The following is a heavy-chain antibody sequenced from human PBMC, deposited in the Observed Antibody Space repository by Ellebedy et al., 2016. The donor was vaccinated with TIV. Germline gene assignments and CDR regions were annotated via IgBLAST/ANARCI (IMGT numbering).Heavy chain of an antibody. CDR3: ARVPQPVLLWFGDGFPGANGYGMDV. J-gene: IGHJ6*02. CDR1: GFTFSSYA. D-gene: IGHD3-10*01. Sequence: GESLKISXAASGFTFSSYAMHWVRQAPGKGLEWVAVISYDGSNKYYADSVKGRFTISRDNSKNTLYLQMNSLRAEDTAVYYCARVPQPVLLWFGDGFPGANGYGMDVWGQGTTVTVSS. V-gene: IGHV3-30-3*01. CDR2: ISYDGSNK.